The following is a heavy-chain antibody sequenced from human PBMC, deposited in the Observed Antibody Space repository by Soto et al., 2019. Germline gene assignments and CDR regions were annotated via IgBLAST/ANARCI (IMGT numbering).Heavy chain of an antibody. CDR1: GGSISSYS. V-gene: IGHV4-59*01. CDR2: VYYSGST. Sequence: SETLSLTCTVFGGSISSYSWSWIRQPPGKGLAWIGYVYYSGSTNYNPSRKSRVTISVETSKNQFSLKLSSVTAADTAVYYCAGLAGVVTAEPYFDYGGQGTLVTVSS. CDR3: AGLAGVVTAEPYFDY. J-gene: IGHJ4*02. D-gene: IGHD2-21*02.